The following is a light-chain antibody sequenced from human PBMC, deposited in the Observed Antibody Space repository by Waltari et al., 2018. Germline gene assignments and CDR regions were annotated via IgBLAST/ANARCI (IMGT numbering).Light chain of an antibody. J-gene: IGKJ1*01. CDR2: GAS. V-gene: IGKV3-20*01. Sequence: EIVLTQSPGTLSLSPGERATLSCRASQSVRSTYLAWYQQKPGQAPRLLIYGASSRATGIPDRFSGSGSGTDFTLIISRLEPEDFAVYHCQQYDGSPWTFGQGTKVDIK. CDR3: QQYDGSPWT. CDR1: QSVRSTY.